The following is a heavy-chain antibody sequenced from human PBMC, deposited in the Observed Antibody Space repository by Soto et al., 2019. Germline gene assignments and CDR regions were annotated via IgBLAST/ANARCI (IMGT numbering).Heavy chain of an antibody. D-gene: IGHD4-4*01. CDR2: ISAYHGNT. V-gene: IGHV1-18*01. CDR1: GYTFTSYG. Sequence: GASVKVSCKASGYTFTSYGISWVRQAPGQGLEWMGWISAYHGNTNYAQKLQGRVTMTTDTSTSTAYMELGSLRSDDTAVYYCARTRKITYSIRGDYGMDVWGQGTTVTVSS. CDR3: ARTRKITYSIRGDYGMDV. J-gene: IGHJ6*02.